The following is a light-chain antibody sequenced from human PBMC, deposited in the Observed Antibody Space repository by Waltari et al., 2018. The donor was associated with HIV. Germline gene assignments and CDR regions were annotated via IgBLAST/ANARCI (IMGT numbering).Light chain of an antibody. CDR2: WAS. Sequence: DIVITLFSDSPAVSVGAGATLTCNSSQNVLYRSNNKNFLAWYQQRPGQSPKLLIYWASTRESGVPDRFSGSGSGTDFTLTISSLQAEDVAVYYCHQYYTTPWTFGQGTKVEIK. CDR3: HQYYTTPWT. V-gene: IGKV4-1*01. CDR1: QNVLYRSNNKNF. J-gene: IGKJ1*01.